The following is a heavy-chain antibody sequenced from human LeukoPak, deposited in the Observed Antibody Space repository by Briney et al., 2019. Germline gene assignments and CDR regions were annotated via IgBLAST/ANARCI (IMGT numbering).Heavy chain of an antibody. V-gene: IGHV4-59*01. Sequence: SETLSLTCSVSGDSINSNYWSWMRQPPGKGLEWIGYIYYGGSTNYNPSLKSRVSMSVDMSKNQFSLNLSSVTAADTAVYHCARLLAGCPGGRCRAHFDYWGQGTLVTVSS. CDR2: IYYGGST. J-gene: IGHJ4*02. CDR3: ARLLAGCPGGRCRAHFDY. CDR1: GDSINSNY. D-gene: IGHD2-15*01.